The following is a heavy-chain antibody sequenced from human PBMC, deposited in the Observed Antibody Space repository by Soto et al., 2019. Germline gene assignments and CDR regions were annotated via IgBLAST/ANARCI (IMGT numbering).Heavy chain of an antibody. CDR3: AREHEAEEDGYYYYYYGMDV. Sequence: SETLSLTCTVSGGSISSGDYYWSWIRQPPGKGLEWIGYIYYSGSTYYNPSLKSRVTISVDTSKNQFSLKLSSVTAADTAVYYCAREHEAEEDGYYYYYYGMDVWGQGTTVTVSS. CDR1: GGSISSGDYY. V-gene: IGHV4-30-4*01. CDR2: IYYSGST. J-gene: IGHJ6*02. D-gene: IGHD6-25*01.